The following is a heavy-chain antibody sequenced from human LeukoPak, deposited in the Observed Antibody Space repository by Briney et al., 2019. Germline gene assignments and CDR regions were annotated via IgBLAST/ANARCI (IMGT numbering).Heavy chain of an antibody. CDR3: ARETGAVDY. J-gene: IGHJ4*02. CDR1: GFSFSSYE. CDR2: ISSSGSTI. V-gene: IGHV3-48*03. Sequence: GGALRLSCAASGFSFSSYEMNWVRQAPGKGLEWVSDISSSGSTIYYADSVKGRFTISRDNAKNSLYLQMNSLRAADTAVYYCARETGAVDYWGQGTLVTVSS. D-gene: IGHD1-26*01.